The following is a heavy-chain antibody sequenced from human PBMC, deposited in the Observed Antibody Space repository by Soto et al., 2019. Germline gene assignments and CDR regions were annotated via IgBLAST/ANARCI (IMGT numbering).Heavy chain of an antibody. CDR1: GFTLSSYA. Sequence: GGSLRLSCAASGFTLSSYAMSWVRQAPGKGLEWVSAISGSGGSTYYADSVKGRFTISRDNSKNTLYLQMNSLRAEDTAVYYCAKDVTSGSYFFDYWGQGTLVTVSS. CDR3: AKDVTSGSYFFDY. J-gene: IGHJ4*02. V-gene: IGHV3-23*01. D-gene: IGHD1-26*01. CDR2: ISGSGGST.